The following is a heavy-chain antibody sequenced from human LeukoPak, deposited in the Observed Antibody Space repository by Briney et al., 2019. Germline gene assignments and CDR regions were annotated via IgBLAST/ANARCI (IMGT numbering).Heavy chain of an antibody. D-gene: IGHD3-9*01. CDR2: IKQDGSEK. J-gene: IGHJ4*02. CDR1: GFTFSSYW. CDR3: AKVNLRYFDWLLSGD. Sequence: GGSLRLSCAASGFTFSSYWMSWVRQAPGKGLEWVANIKQDGSEKYYVDSVKGRFTISRDNSKNTLYLQMNSLRAEDTAVYYCAKVNLRYFDWLLSGDWGQGTLVTVSS. V-gene: IGHV3-7*01.